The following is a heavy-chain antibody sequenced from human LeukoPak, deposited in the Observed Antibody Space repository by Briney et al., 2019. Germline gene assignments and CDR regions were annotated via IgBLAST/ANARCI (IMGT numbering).Heavy chain of an antibody. Sequence: SETPSLTCTVFGGSIDTNHHWAWIRQSAGKGLEWIGRLHNSGNTNYNPSLKSRATISVGRSKNQFSLKMTSATAADTAVYFCARDPLRSSFDPWGQGILVTVSS. D-gene: IGHD2-15*01. CDR1: GGSIDTNH. CDR2: LHNSGNT. CDR3: ARDPLRSSFDP. J-gene: IGHJ5*02. V-gene: IGHV4-4*07.